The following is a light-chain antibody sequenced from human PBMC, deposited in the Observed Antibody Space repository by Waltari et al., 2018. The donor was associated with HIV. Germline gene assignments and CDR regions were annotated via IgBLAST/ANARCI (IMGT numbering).Light chain of an antibody. CDR3: LLSFNGVVV. V-gene: IGLV7-46*01. CDR1: TGAVTSGHC. CDR2: DTT. J-gene: IGLJ2*01. Sequence: QAVVTQEPSLTVSPGGTVTLTCASSTGAVTSGHCPYWFQRRPGQAPKTPIYDTTNRPSWTPARFSGSLLGGKAALTLSGAQFEDEADYFCLLSFNGVVVFGGGTTLTVL.